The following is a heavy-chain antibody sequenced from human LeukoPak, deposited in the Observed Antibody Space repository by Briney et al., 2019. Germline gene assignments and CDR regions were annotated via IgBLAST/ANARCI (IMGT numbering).Heavy chain of an antibody. CDR2: IRTSGDT. CDR1: GFIFSSYA. CDR3: ATLSYDVWTGINWFDP. Sequence: GGSLGLSRAASGFIFSSYAISWVRQAPGKGLEWVSGIRTSGDTFYADSVKGRFTISRDISKNTVYLQMNSLRAEDSAVYYCATLSYDVWTGINWFDPWGQGTLVTVSS. J-gene: IGHJ5*02. D-gene: IGHD3-3*01. V-gene: IGHV3-23*01.